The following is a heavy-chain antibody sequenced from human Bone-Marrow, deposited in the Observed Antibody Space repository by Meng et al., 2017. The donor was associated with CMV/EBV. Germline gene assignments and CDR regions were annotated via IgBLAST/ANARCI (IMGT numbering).Heavy chain of an antibody. Sequence: ASVKVSCKASGYTFTSYYMHWVRQAPGQGLEWMGIINPSGGSTSYAQKFQGRVTMTRDTSTSTVYMELSSLRSEDTAVYYCARGSDFWRGYYLAARYYYGMDVWGQGNTVNFAS. V-gene: IGHV1-46*01. CDR1: GYTFTSYY. CDR2: INPSGGST. J-gene: IGHJ6*02. CDR3: ARGSDFWRGYYLAARYYYGMDV. D-gene: IGHD3-3*01.